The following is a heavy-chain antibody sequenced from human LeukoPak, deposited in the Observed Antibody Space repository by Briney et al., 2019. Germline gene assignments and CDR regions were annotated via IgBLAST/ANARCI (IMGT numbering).Heavy chain of an antibody. CDR1: GGSISTYY. CDR2: TSTSGST. D-gene: IGHD1-20*01. CDR3: AREDISGIY. J-gene: IGHJ4*02. V-gene: IGHV4-4*07. Sequence: PSETLSLTCTLSGGSISTYYWTWIRQPAGKGLEWIGRTSTSGSTNYSPSLKSRITMSLDMSKNQFSLKLTSVTAADTAVYYCAREDISGIYWGQGTLVTVSS.